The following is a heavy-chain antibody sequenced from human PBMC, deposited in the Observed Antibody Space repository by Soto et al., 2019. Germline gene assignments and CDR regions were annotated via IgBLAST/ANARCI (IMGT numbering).Heavy chain of an antibody. CDR3: ASENNWNYGGCYYYGMDV. CDR1: GYTFTGYY. CDR2: INPNSGGT. V-gene: IGHV1-2*02. Sequence: ASVKVSCKASGYTFTGYYMHWVRQAPGQGLEWMGWINPNSGGTNYAQKFQGRVTMTRDTSISTAYMELSRLRSDDTAVYYCASENNWNYGGCYYYGMDVWGQGTTVTVSS. D-gene: IGHD1-7*01. J-gene: IGHJ6*02.